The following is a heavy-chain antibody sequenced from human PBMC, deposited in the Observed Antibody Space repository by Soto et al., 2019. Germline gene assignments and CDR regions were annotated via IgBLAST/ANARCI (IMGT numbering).Heavy chain of an antibody. CDR1: GFTFSNYG. D-gene: IGHD6-13*01. J-gene: IGHJ4*02. V-gene: IGHV3-30*18. Sequence: QVQLVESGGGVVQPGRSLRLSCAASGFTFSNYGMHWVRQAPGKGLEWVAVISYDESHKYYADSVKGRLTISRDNSKNTRYLQLNRLISEDTAVYYCDKGGQQLVRFNFDYWGQGTLVTVSS. CDR2: ISYDESHK. CDR3: DKGGQQLVRFNFDY.